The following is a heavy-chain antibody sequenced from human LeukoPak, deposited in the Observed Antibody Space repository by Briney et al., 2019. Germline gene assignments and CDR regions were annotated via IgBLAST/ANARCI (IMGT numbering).Heavy chain of an antibody. CDR3: ARRLVGATYNWFDP. CDR1: GGSISSYY. CDR2: IYYSGST. V-gene: IGHV4-59*08. Sequence: SETLSLTCTVSGGSISSYYWSWIRQPPGKGLEWIGYIYYSGSTNYNPSLKGRVTISVDTSKNQFSLKLSSVTAADTAVYYCARRLVGATYNWFDPWGQGTLVTVSS. J-gene: IGHJ5*02. D-gene: IGHD1-26*01.